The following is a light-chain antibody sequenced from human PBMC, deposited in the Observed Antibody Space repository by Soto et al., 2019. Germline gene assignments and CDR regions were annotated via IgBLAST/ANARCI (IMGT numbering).Light chain of an antibody. CDR2: DAS. CDR3: QHTRT. CDR1: QNINNW. J-gene: IGKJ1*01. V-gene: IGKV1-5*01. Sequence: DFQMTQSPSTLSASVGDRVTITCRASQNINNWVAWYQQKPGKAPKFLLYDASTLQRGVPSRFSGSGFRTEFSLTLSSLQPDDFGSYYCQHTRTFGQGTKVEIK.